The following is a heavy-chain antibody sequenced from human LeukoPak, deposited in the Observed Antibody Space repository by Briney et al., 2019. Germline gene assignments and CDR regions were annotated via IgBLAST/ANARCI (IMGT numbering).Heavy chain of an antibody. V-gene: IGHV4-30-4*01. D-gene: IGHD6-13*01. CDR1: GGSISSSDYY. CDR3: ARVSLPSSSGYIDY. Sequence: SETLSLTCTVSGGSISSSDYYWSWVRQPPGKGLHWIVYIYYSGSTYYNPSLKSRVTISVDTSKNQFSLKLSSVTAADTAVYYCARVSLPSSSGYIDYWGQGTLVTVSS. CDR2: IYYSGST. J-gene: IGHJ4*02.